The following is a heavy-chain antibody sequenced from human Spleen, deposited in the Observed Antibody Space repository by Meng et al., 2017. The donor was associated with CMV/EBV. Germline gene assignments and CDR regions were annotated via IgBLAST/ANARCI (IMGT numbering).Heavy chain of an antibody. CDR2: IFDSGIT. Sequence: TSKNQWGSGGRQSPGGGLEGMGEIFDSGITYYNPSLKSRVTITLDKSKNHFSLKLNPVTAADTAVYYCARAYCGGDCYSGFDYWGQGSLVTVSS. V-gene: IGHV4-4*02. J-gene: IGHJ4*02. CDR1: TSKNQW. D-gene: IGHD2-21*01. CDR3: ARAYCGGDCYSGFDY.